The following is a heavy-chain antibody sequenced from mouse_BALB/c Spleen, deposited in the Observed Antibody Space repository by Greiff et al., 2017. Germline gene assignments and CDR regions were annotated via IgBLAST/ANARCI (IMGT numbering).Heavy chain of an antibody. CDR2: IDPENGNT. Sequence: EVQLQQSGAELVRPGALVKLSCKASGFNIKDYYMQWVKQRPEQGLEWIGWIDPENGNTIYDPKFQGKASITADTSSNTAYLQLSSLTSEDTAVYYCARNYDGFAYWGQGTLVTVSA. CDR3: ARNYDGFAY. J-gene: IGHJ3*01. V-gene: IGHV14-1*02. CDR1: GFNIKDYY. D-gene: IGHD1-2*01.